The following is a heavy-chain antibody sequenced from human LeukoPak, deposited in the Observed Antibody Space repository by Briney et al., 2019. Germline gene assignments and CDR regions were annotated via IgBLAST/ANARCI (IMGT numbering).Heavy chain of an antibody. CDR2: INPNSGGT. D-gene: IGHD6-19*01. CDR3: ARDLRTIAVTGIGVFDV. J-gene: IGHJ3*01. V-gene: IGHV1-2*02. Sequence: GASVKVSCKASGYTFTGYYMHWVRQAPGQGLEWMGWINPNSGGTNYAQKFQGRVTMTRDTSISTAYMELSRLRSDDTAVYYCARDLRTIAVTGIGVFDVWGQGTKVTVSS. CDR1: GYTFTGYY.